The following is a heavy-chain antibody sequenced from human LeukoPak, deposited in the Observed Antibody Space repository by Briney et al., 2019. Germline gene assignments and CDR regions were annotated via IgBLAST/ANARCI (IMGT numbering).Heavy chain of an antibody. V-gene: IGHV1-69*05. Sequence: SVKVSCKASGVTFSSYAISWVRQAPGQGLEWMGWIIPIFGTANYAQKFQGRVTISTDESTSTAYMELSSLRSEDTAVYHCAREDRDYYYMDVWGKGTTVTVSS. CDR1: GVTFSSYA. J-gene: IGHJ6*03. CDR2: IIPIFGTA. CDR3: AREDRDYYYMDV.